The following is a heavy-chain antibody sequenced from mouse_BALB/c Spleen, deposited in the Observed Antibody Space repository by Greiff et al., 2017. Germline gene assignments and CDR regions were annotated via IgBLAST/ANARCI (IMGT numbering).Heavy chain of an antibody. V-gene: IGHV1-7*01. Sequence: VMLVESGAELAKPGASVKMSCKASGYTFTSYWMHWVKQRPGQGLEWIGYINPSTGYTEYNQKFKDKATLTADKSSSTAYMQLSSLTSEDSAVYYCARTHYYGSSPLGYWGQGTTLTVSS. J-gene: IGHJ2*01. CDR3: ARTHYYGSSPLGY. D-gene: IGHD1-1*01. CDR1: GYTFTSYW. CDR2: INPSTGYT.